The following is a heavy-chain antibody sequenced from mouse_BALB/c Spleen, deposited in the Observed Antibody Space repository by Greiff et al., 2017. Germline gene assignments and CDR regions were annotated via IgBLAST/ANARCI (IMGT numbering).Heavy chain of an antibody. CDR3: ARGGGLRLFDY. CDR2: ISSGGGST. CDR1: GFAFSSYD. V-gene: IGHV5-12-1*01. Sequence: EVKVVESGGGLVKPGGSLKLSCAASGFAFSSYDMSWVRQTPEKRLEWVAYISSGGGSTYYPDTVKGRFTISRDNAKNTLYLQMSSLKSEDTAMYYCARGGGLRLFDYWGQGTTLTVSS. J-gene: IGHJ2*01. D-gene: IGHD2-2*01.